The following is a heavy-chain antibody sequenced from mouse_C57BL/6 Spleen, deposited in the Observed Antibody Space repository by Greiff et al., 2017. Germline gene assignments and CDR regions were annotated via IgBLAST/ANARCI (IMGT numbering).Heavy chain of an antibody. CDR2: ISDGGGNT. J-gene: IGHJ2*01. CDR3: ARLLTGTRGFDY. CDR1: GFTFSSYT. D-gene: IGHD4-1*01. Sequence: DVKLVESGGGLVKPGGSLKLSCAASGFTFSSYTMSWVRQTPEKRLEWVATISDGGGNTYYPDSVKGRFTISRDNAKNTLYLQMSSLRSEDTALYYCARLLTGTRGFDYWGQGTTLTVSS. V-gene: IGHV5-9*01.